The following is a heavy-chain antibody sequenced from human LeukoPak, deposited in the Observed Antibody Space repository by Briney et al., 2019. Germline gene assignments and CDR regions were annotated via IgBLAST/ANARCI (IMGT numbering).Heavy chain of an antibody. CDR3: ARDVSRFDS. Sequence: KASQTLSLTCAVSGGSISSYYWSWIRQPPGKGLEWIGYIYYSGSTNYNPSLKSRVTISVDTSKNQFSLKLNSVTAADTAVYFCARDVSRFDSWGQGTLVTVSS. CDR2: IYYSGST. J-gene: IGHJ4*02. V-gene: IGHV4-59*01. D-gene: IGHD2-21*01. CDR1: GGSISSYY.